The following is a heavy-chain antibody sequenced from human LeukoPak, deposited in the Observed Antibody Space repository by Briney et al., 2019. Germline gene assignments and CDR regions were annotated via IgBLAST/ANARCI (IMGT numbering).Heavy chain of an antibody. J-gene: IGHJ4*02. V-gene: IGHV1-2*02. D-gene: IGHD2-2*01. CDR2: MNPKSGGT. CDR3: AGSSSAWYCDF. Sequence: GASVMVSCKDSGHTFTGSYIHWLRHAPGQGLEWMGWMNPKSGGTTYSQRFQGRVTMTRDTSITTAYVELSRLTSDDTAVYYCAGSSSAWYCDFWGQGSLVTVSS. CDR1: GHTFTGSY.